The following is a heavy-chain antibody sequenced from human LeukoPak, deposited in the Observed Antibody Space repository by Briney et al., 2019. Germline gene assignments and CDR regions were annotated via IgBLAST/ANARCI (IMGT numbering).Heavy chain of an antibody. CDR1: GFTLSSYA. Sequence: GGSLRLSCAASGFTLSSYAMSWVRQAPGKGLEWVSAISGSGGSTYYADSVKGRFTISRDNSKNTLYLQMNSLRAEDTAVYYCANPKYYYDSSGYYYGGVYFDYWGQGTLVTASS. CDR2: ISGSGGST. J-gene: IGHJ4*02. D-gene: IGHD3-22*01. V-gene: IGHV3-23*01. CDR3: ANPKYYYDSSGYYYGGVYFDY.